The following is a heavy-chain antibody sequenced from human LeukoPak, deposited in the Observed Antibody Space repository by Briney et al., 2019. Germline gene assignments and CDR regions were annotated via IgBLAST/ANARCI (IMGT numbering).Heavy chain of an antibody. Sequence: ASVKVSCKASGYTFTSYYMHWVRQATGQGLEWMGWMNPNSGNTGYAQKFQGRVTMTRNTSISTAYMELSSLRSEDTAVYYCARGLDYDYVWGVEAFDIWGQGTMVTVSS. J-gene: IGHJ3*02. CDR2: MNPNSGNT. V-gene: IGHV1-8*02. CDR1: GYTFTSYY. D-gene: IGHD3-16*01. CDR3: ARGLDYDYVWGVEAFDI.